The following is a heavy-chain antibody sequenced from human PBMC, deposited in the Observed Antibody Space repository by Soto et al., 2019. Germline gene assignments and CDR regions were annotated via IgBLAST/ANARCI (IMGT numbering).Heavy chain of an antibody. J-gene: IGHJ5*02. CDR3: ARAGHSSSSEGANWFDP. CDR1: GGSISSGGYY. Sequence: PSETLSLTCTVSGGSISSGGYYWSWIRQHPGKCLEWIGYIYYSGSTYYNPSLKSRVTISVDTSKNQFSLNLSSVTAADTAVYYCARAGHSSSSEGANWFDPWGQGTLVTVSS. CDR2: IYYSGST. V-gene: IGHV4-31*03. D-gene: IGHD6-6*01.